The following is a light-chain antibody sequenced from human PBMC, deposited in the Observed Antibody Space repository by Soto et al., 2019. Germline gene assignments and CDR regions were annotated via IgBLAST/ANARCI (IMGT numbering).Light chain of an antibody. CDR2: AAS. CDR3: QKYNSAPQT. CDR1: QGISHD. Sequence: DIQMTQSPSSLSASVGDRVTITGRASQGISHDLAWYQQKPGKVPKLLIYAASTLHSGVPSRFSGSGSGTDFTLTISSLQPEDVATYYCQKYNSAPQTFGGGTKVEIK. J-gene: IGKJ4*01. V-gene: IGKV1-27*01.